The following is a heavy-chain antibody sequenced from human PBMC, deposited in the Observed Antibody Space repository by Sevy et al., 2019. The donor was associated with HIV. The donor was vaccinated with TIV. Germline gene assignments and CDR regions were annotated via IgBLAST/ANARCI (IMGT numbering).Heavy chain of an antibody. Sequence: GGSLRLSCAASGFTFSSYGMHWVRQAPGKGLEWVAVIWYDGSNKYYADSVKGRFTISRDNSKNTLYLQMNSLRAEDTAVYYCARVYSGSYYHSRLRPAHGMDVWGQGTTVTVS. CDR1: GFTFSSYG. CDR2: IWYDGSNK. CDR3: ARVYSGSYYHSRLRPAHGMDV. V-gene: IGHV3-33*01. J-gene: IGHJ6*02. D-gene: IGHD1-26*01.